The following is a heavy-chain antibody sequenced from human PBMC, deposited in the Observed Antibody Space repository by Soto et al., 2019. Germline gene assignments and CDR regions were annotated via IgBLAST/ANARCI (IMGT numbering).Heavy chain of an antibody. D-gene: IGHD2-15*01. CDR1: GFTFRSYA. Sequence: GGSLRLSCAASGFTFRSYAMSWVRQAPGKGLEWVSSISGSGGSTSHADSVRGRFTISRDNSKSTLFLQMNSLRAEDTAVYYCAKEGSPCSGGSCLALEYYYMDVWGKGSTVTVSS. V-gene: IGHV3-23*01. CDR2: ISGSGGST. CDR3: AKEGSPCSGGSCLALEYYYMDV. J-gene: IGHJ6*03.